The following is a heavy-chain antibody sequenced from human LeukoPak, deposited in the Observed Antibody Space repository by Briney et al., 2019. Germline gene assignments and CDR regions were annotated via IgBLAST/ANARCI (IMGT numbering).Heavy chain of an antibody. V-gene: IGHV1-69*13. CDR1: GGSFTFTSHA. J-gene: IGHJ3*02. Sequence: SVKVSCKASGGSFTFTSHAISWVRQAPGQGLEWMGGIIPIYGSATYAQKFQGRVTTTSDESTRTVYMELSSLRPEDSAMHYCAGFFYDNSGAALDIWGQGTMVTVSS. CDR3: AGFFYDNSGAALDI. D-gene: IGHD3-22*01. CDR2: IIPIYGSA.